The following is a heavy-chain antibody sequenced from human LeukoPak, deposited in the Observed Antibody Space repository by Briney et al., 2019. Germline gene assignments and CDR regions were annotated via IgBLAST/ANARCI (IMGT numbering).Heavy chain of an antibody. D-gene: IGHD2-2*01. CDR1: GFTFSSYW. V-gene: IGHV3-7*04. CDR3: ARARYCSTTSCSYFEN. CDR2: IKYDGSEK. J-gene: IGHJ4*02. Sequence: GGSLRLSCAVSGFTFSSYWMSWVRQVPGKGLEWVANIKYDGSEKYYVESVEGRFTISRDNAKNSLYLQMNSLRAEDTAVYYCARARYCSTTSCSYFENWGQGTLVTVSS.